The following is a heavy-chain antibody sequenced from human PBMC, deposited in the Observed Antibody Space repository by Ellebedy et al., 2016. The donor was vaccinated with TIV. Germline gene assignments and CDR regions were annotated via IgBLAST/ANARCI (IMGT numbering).Heavy chain of an antibody. V-gene: IGHV3-33*01. CDR2: IWYDGSNK. Sequence: GESLKISXVASGFTFSSYGMHWVRQAPGKGLEWVAVIWYDGSNKYYADSVKGRFTISRDDSKNTLYLQMNSLRAEDTAVYYCARNRIVVVDRRQRSGLDPWGQGTLVTVSS. D-gene: IGHD2-15*01. CDR3: ARNRIVVVDRRQRSGLDP. J-gene: IGHJ5*02. CDR1: GFTFSSYG.